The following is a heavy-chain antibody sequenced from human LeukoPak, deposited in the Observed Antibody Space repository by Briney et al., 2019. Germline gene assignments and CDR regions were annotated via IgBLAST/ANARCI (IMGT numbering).Heavy chain of an antibody. CDR3: ARSLRVRGVPDYMDV. D-gene: IGHD3-10*02. Sequence: GGSLRLSCAASGFTVSSNYMTWVRQAPGKGLEWVSVIHKNAITYYADTVKGRFTVSRDNSKNMLYLQMNSLRAEDTAVYYCARSLRVRGVPDYMDVWGKGTTVIISS. CDR1: GFTVSSNY. CDR2: IHKNAIT. J-gene: IGHJ6*03. V-gene: IGHV3-53*01.